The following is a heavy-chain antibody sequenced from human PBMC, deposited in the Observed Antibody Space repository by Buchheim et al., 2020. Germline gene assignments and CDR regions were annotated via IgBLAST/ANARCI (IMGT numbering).Heavy chain of an antibody. D-gene: IGHD5-24*01. CDR2: IRYCGTT. J-gene: IGHJ6*02. CDR1: GGSISNSAYF. Sequence: QLQLQESGPGLVKPSETLSLTCTVSGGSISNSAYFWGWIRQPPGKGPEWIATIRYCGTTYFNPSLQNRVTISVDTSKNQFSLTLRSVTAADTALYYCARENRDGYRNGVDVWGQGTT. CDR3: ARENRDGYRNGVDV. V-gene: IGHV4-39*07.